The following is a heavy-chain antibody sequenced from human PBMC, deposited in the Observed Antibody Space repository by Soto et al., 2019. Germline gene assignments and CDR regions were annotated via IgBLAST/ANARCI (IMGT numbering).Heavy chain of an antibody. CDR3: ARADCSSTSCYGADAFDI. Sequence: QVQLQESGPGLVKPSQTLSLTCTVSGGSISSGGYYWSWIRQHPGKGLEWIGYIYYSGSTYYNPSLKSAVTISVDTYKNQFSLKLSSVNAADTAVYYCARADCSSTSCYGADAFDIWGQGTMVTVSS. V-gene: IGHV4-31*01. CDR2: IYYSGST. J-gene: IGHJ3*02. D-gene: IGHD2-2*01. CDR1: GGSISSGGYY.